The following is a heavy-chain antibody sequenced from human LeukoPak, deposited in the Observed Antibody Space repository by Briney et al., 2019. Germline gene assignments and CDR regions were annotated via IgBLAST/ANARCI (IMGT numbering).Heavy chain of an antibody. CDR3: TTRVLFWFGEGFP. Sequence: GGSLRLSCAASGFTFSNAWMSWVRQAPGKGLEWVGRIKSKTDGGTTDYAAPVKGRFTISRDDSKNTLYLQMNSLKTEDTAVYYCTTRVLFWFGEGFPWGQGTLVTVSS. CDR1: GFTFSNAW. J-gene: IGHJ5*02. CDR2: IKSKTDGGTT. V-gene: IGHV3-15*01. D-gene: IGHD3-10*01.